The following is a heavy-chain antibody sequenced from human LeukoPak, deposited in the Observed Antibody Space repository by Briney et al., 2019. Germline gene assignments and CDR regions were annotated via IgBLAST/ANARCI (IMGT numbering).Heavy chain of an antibody. CDR2: INHSGST. J-gene: IGHJ6*03. CDR1: SGSFSGYY. Sequence: SETLSLTCGFYSGSFSGYYWNWIRQPPGKGLEWIGEINHSGSTNYNPSLKSRVTISIDTSKNQFSLKLSSVTAADTAVYYCARGGYYYYMDVWGKGTTVTISS. CDR3: ARGGYYYYMDV. V-gene: IGHV4-34*01.